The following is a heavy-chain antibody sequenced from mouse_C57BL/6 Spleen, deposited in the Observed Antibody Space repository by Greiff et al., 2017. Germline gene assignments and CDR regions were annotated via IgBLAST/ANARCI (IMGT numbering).Heavy chain of an antibody. CDR3: AREVYSNSFAY. Sequence: EVQLQQSGGGLVKPGGSLKLSCAASGFTFSSYAMSWVRQTPEKRLEWVATISDGGSYTYYPDNVKGRFTISRDNAKNNLYLQMSHLKSEDTAMYYCAREVYSNSFAYWGQGTLVTVSA. CDR1: GFTFSSYA. J-gene: IGHJ3*01. V-gene: IGHV5-4*01. CDR2: ISDGGSYT. D-gene: IGHD2-5*01.